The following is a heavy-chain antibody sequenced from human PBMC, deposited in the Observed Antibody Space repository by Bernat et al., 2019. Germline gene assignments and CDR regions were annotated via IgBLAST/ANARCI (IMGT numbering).Heavy chain of an antibody. Sequence: QVQLVESGGGVVQPGRSLRLSCAASGFTFSSYAMHWVRQAPGKGLEWVAVISYDGSNKYYADSVKGRFTISRDNSKNTLYPQMNSLRAEDMAVYYCARDRGELWGQGTLVTVSS. V-gene: IGHV3-30*01. CDR1: GFTFSSYA. CDR3: ARDRGEL. D-gene: IGHD1-26*01. CDR2: ISYDGSNK. J-gene: IGHJ4*02.